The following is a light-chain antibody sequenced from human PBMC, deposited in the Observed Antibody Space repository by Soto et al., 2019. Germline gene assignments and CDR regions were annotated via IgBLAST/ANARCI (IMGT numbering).Light chain of an antibody. J-gene: IGKJ1*01. CDR1: QSVSSN. V-gene: IGKV3-15*01. CDR3: QQYYDWPWT. Sequence: EIVMTQSPATLSVSPGERATLSCRASQSVSSNLAWYQQRPGQAPRLLIYGASTRATGIPARFSGSGSGTDLTLTISSLQSEDFAVYYCQQYYDWPWTFGQGTKWIS. CDR2: GAS.